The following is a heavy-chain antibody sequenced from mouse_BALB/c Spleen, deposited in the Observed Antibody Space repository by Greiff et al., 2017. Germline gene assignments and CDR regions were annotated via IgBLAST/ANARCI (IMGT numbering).Heavy chain of an antibody. J-gene: IGHJ4*01. V-gene: IGHV3-1*02. D-gene: IGHD1-1*01. CDR3: AREGYYGSRDYAMDY. Sequence: EVQLVESGPDLVKPSQSLSLTCTVTGYSITSGYSWHWLRQFPGNKLEWMGYIHYSGSTNYNPSLKSRISITRDTSKNQFFLQLNSVTTEDTATYYCAREGYYGSRDYAMDYWGQGTSVTVSS. CDR2: IHYSGST. CDR1: GYSITSGYS.